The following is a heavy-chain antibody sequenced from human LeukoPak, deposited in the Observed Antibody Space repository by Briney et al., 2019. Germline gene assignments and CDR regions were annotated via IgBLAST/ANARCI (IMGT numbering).Heavy chain of an antibody. Sequence: SETLSLTCAVSGGSISSGGYSWSWIRQPPGKGLEWIGYIYYSGSTYYNPSLKSRVTISVDTSKNQFSLKLSSVTAADTAVYYCARGGPNDYYYYMDVWGKGTTVTVSS. CDR2: IYYSGST. J-gene: IGHJ6*03. CDR1: GGSISSGGYS. V-gene: IGHV4-30-4*07. CDR3: ARGGPNDYYYYMDV.